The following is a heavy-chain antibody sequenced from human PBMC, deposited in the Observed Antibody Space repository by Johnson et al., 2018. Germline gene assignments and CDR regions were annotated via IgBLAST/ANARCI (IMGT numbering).Heavy chain of an antibody. Sequence: QVQLGQSGGGVVQPGRSLRLWCAVSGFTLSNRAMHWVRQAPGKGLQWVALISYDGNNKNYAASVKGRFIISRDNSENTRYLQMNSLRVEDTAIYYCTKDHNSGYSDNWGQGTLVTVSS. CDR2: ISYDGNNK. J-gene: IGHJ4*02. CDR3: TKDHNSGYSDN. D-gene: IGHD2-2*03. V-gene: IGHV3-30*18. CDR1: GFTLSNRA.